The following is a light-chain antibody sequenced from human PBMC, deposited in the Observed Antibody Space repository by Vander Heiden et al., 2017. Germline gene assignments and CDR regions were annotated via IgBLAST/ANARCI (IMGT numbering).Light chain of an antibody. J-gene: IGLJ2*01. CDR1: NIGSNF. CDR2: RDS. V-gene: IGLV3-9*01. Sequence: SNDLTQPLSVSVALGQTATISCGGNNIGSNFVHWYQLRPGQAPVLVISRDSVRPSGIPERFSGSDSGNTATLTISRAQAGDEAVYYCQVWDTNTVLFGGGTKLTVL. CDR3: QVWDTNTVL.